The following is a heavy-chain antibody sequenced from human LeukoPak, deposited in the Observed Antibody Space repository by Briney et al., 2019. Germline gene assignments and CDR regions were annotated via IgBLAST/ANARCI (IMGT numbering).Heavy chain of an antibody. Sequence: ASVKVSCKASGYTFTSYYMHWVRQAPGQGLEWMGIINPSGGSTSYAQKLQGRVTMTRDMSTSTVYMELSSLRSGDTAVYYCATGELLQMGNDYWGQGTLVTVSS. J-gene: IGHJ4*02. D-gene: IGHD1-26*01. V-gene: IGHV1-46*04. CDR1: GYTFTSYY. CDR2: INPSGGST. CDR3: ATGELLQMGNDY.